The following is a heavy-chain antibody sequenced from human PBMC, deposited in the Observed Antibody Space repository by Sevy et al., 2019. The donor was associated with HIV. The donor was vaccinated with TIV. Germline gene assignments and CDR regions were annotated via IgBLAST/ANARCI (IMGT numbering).Heavy chain of an antibody. D-gene: IGHD3-3*01. Sequence: SETLSLTCAVYGGSFSGYYWSWIRQPPGKGLEWIGEINHSGSTNYNPSLKSRVTISVDTSKNQFSLKLSSVTAADTAVYYCARGVRYDFWSGYLHRDYFDYWGQGTLVTVSS. CDR3: ARGVRYDFWSGYLHRDYFDY. V-gene: IGHV4-34*01. CDR2: INHSGST. CDR1: GGSFSGYY. J-gene: IGHJ4*02.